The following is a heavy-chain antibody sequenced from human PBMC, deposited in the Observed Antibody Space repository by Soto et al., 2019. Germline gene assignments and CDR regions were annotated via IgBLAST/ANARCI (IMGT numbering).Heavy chain of an antibody. D-gene: IGHD3-10*01. Sequence: EVQLVESGGGLVKPGGSLRLSCAASGFTFSNAWMNWVRQAPGKGLEWVGRIKSKTDGGTTDYAAPVKGRFTISRDDSKNTLYLQMNSLKTEDTAVYYCTTAQIWFGELLGMDVWGQGTTVTVSS. V-gene: IGHV3-15*07. CDR2: IKSKTDGGTT. CDR3: TTAQIWFGELLGMDV. CDR1: GFTFSNAW. J-gene: IGHJ6*02.